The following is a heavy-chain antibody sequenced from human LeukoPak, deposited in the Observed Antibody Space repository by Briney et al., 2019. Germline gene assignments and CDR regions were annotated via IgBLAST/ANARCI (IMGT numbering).Heavy chain of an antibody. Sequence: ASVKVSCKASGGTFSSYAISWVRQAPGQGLEWMEGIIPIFGTANYAQKFQGRVTITTDESTSTAYMELRSLRSDDTAVYYCARAILLEYIDYWGQGTLVTVSS. CDR2: IIPIFGTA. CDR1: GGTFSSYA. CDR3: ARAILLEYIDY. J-gene: IGHJ4*02. D-gene: IGHD2-8*02. V-gene: IGHV1-69*05.